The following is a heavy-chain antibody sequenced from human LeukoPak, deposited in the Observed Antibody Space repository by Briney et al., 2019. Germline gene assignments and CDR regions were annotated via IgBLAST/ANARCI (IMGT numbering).Heavy chain of an antibody. CDR3: ARGRRAHGY. CDR2: IKEDGSEK. CDR1: GFTFSSSW. J-gene: IGHJ4*02. V-gene: IGHV3-7*03. Sequence: QPGGSLGLSCEASGFTFSSSWMTWVRQAPGKGLEWVANIKEDGSEKYYVDSVKGRFTISRDNAKNSLYLQMNSLRAEDTAVYYCARGRRAHGYWGQGTLVTVSS.